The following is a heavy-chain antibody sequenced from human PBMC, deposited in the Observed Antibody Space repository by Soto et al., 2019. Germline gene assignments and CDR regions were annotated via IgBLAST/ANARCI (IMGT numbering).Heavy chain of an antibody. D-gene: IGHD4-17*01. Sequence: EVQLLESGGGLVQPGGSLRLSCAASGFIFNSFAMTWVRQAPGKGLEWVSSMSATDARSYYADSVKGRFTISRDDSKSTLDLQMNSVRVEDTAVYYCAKDPNGDYVGGFDFWGQGTMVTV. CDR1: GFIFNSFA. CDR2: MSATDARS. J-gene: IGHJ3*01. V-gene: IGHV3-23*01. CDR3: AKDPNGDYVGGFDF.